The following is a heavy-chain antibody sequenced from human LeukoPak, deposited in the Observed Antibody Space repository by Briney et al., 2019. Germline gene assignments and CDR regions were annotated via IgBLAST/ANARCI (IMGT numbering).Heavy chain of an antibody. CDR1: GFTFSSYG. Sequence: PGGSLRLSCAASGFTFSSYGMHWVRQAPGKGLEWVAFIRYDGSNKYYADSVKGRFTISRDNSKNTLYLQMNSLGAEDTAVYYCAKDPCGGDCYSVDYWGQGTLATVSS. V-gene: IGHV3-30*02. CDR2: IRYDGSNK. CDR3: AKDPCGGDCYSVDY. J-gene: IGHJ4*02. D-gene: IGHD2-21*01.